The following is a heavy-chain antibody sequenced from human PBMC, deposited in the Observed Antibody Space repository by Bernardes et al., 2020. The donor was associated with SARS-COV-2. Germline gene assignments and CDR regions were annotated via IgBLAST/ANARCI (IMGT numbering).Heavy chain of an antibody. V-gene: IGHV3-66*02. CDR3: PRATTYYDLLTEDYSYHGMDV. J-gene: IGHJ6*02. CDR1: GFTSSNYH. CDR2: CYSGSRT. Sequence: SLRLSSPPSGFTSSNYHINLVRQSPGKGLEWVSLCYSGSRTYYAVPVEGRFTVSRDNSKNTVYLQLNSLRPEDTAIYYCPRATTYYDLLTEDYSYHGMDVWGQGTAVTVSS. D-gene: IGHD3-9*01.